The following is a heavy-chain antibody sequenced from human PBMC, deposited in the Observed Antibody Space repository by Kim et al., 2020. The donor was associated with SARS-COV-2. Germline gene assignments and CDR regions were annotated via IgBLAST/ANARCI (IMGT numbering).Heavy chain of an antibody. J-gene: IGHJ4*02. CDR2: MDPNSGKT. CDR3: TREVDNWDFDC. D-gene: IGHD1-26*01. Sequence: KVSCKASGFTLTTYEINWVRQATGQGLEWMGWMDPNSGKTGYAQKFEGRVTLTRSTSINTAYMELSSLTFEDTAVYYCTREVDNWDFDCWGQGTLVTVSS. V-gene: IGHV1-8*01. CDR1: GFTLTTYE.